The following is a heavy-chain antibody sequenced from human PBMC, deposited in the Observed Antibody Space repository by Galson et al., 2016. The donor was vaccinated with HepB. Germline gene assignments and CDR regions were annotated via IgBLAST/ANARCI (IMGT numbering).Heavy chain of an antibody. V-gene: IGHV3-33*01. CDR2: VYYDGSNK. D-gene: IGHD1-1*01. Sequence: SLRLSCAASDLTFNTHGMHWVRQAPGKGLEWVAIVYYDGSNKYYADSVKGRFTISRDNSKKSLYLQMSGLRAEDTAVYYCARDTNIGLGTWIDYWGRGTLVTVSS. CDR3: ARDTNIGLGTWIDY. J-gene: IGHJ4*02. CDR1: DLTFNTHG.